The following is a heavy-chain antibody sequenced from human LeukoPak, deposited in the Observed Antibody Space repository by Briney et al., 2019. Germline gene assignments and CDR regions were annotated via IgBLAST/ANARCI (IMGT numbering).Heavy chain of an antibody. CDR1: GYTLTELS. CDR2: FDPEDGET. J-gene: IGHJ4*02. CDR3: AKYWVVDSSSWYPHALFDY. V-gene: IGHV1-24*01. Sequence: ASVKVSCKVSGYTLTELSMHWVRQAPGKGLEWMGGFDPEDGETIYAQKFQGRVTMTEDTSTDTAYMELSSLRSEDTAVYYCAKYWVVDSSSWYPHALFDYWGQGTLVTVSS. D-gene: IGHD6-13*01.